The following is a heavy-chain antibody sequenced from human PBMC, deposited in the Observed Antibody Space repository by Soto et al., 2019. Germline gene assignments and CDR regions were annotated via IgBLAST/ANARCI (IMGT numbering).Heavy chain of an antibody. J-gene: IGHJ6*03. D-gene: IGHD2-15*01. CDR2: ISSSSSTI. V-gene: IGHV3-48*01. CDR3: ARDLHCSGGSCYPGLNYYYYYYMDV. Sequence: GGSLRLSCAASGFTFSSYSMNWVRQAPGKGLEWVSYISSSSSTIYYADSVKGRFTISRDNAKNSLYLQMNSLRAEDTAVYYCARDLHCSGGSCYPGLNYYYYYYMDVWGKGTTVTVSS. CDR1: GFTFSSYS.